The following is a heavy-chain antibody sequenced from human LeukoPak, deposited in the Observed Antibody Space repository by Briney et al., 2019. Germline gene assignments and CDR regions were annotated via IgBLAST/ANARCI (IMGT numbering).Heavy chain of an antibody. Sequence: QAGGSLRLSCAASGFTFSSYAMSWVRQAPGKGLEWVSAISGSGGSTYYADSVKGRFTISRDNSKNTLYLQMNSLRAGDTAVYYCAKWIFTLFYNWFDPWGQGTLVTVSS. J-gene: IGHJ5*02. V-gene: IGHV3-23*01. CDR3: AKWIFTLFYNWFDP. CDR1: GFTFSSYA. D-gene: IGHD2-15*01. CDR2: ISGSGGST.